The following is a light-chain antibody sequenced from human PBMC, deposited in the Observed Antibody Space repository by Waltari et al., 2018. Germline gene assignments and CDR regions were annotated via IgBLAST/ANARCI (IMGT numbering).Light chain of an antibody. J-gene: IGKJ4*01. CDR1: QSVGTY. CDR2: DAS. CDR3: QQRRNWPLT. Sequence: SCRASQSVGTYLAWYQQRPGQSPRLIIYDASYRATGIPARFSGSGSETDFTLTISSLQPEDFAVYYCQQRRNWPLTFGGGTRVQI. V-gene: IGKV3-11*01.